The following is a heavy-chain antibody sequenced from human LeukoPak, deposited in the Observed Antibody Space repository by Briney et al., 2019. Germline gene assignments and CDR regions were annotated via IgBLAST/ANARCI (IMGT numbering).Heavy chain of an antibody. CDR3: AKDRSNYYYYMDV. CDR1: GFTFSSYA. CDR2: ISGSGGST. V-gene: IGHV3-23*01. Sequence: PGGSLRLSCAASGFTFSSYAMSWVRQAPGKGLEWVSAISGSGGSTYYADSVKGRFTITRDNSKNTVYLQMNSLRAEDTALYYCAKDRSNYYYYMDVWGKGTTVTISS. D-gene: IGHD3/OR15-3a*01. J-gene: IGHJ6*03.